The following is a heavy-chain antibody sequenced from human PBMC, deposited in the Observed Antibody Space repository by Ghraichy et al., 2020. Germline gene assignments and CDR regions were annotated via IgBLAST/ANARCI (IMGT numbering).Heavy chain of an antibody. V-gene: IGHV3-30*03. CDR3: ARDVIAAGDTFQH. CDR1: GFTFRMYT. J-gene: IGHJ1*01. Sequence: GGSLRLSCAASGFTFRMYTMHWVRQAPGKGLEWVATITKDGSKKEYVASVRGRFTISRDNSKNTMTLLMSSVRPEDTAMYFCARDVIAAGDTFQHWGQGTLVAVSS. CDR2: ITKDGSKK. D-gene: IGHD2-21*01.